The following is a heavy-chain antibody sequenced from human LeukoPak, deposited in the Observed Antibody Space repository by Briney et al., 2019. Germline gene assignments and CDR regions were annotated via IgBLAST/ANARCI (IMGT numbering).Heavy chain of an antibody. D-gene: IGHD6-19*01. CDR1: GFTFDDYG. Sequence: PGGSLRLSCAASGFTFDDYGMSWVRQAPGKGLEWVSGINWNGGSTGYAGSVKGRFTISRDNAKNSLYLQMNSLRAEDTALYYCARALAVAGSQYFQHWGQGTLVTVSS. J-gene: IGHJ1*01. CDR3: ARALAVAGSQYFQH. CDR2: INWNGGST. V-gene: IGHV3-20*04.